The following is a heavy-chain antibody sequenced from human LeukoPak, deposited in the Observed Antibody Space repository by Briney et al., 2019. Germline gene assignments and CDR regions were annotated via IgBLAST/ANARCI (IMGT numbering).Heavy chain of an antibody. CDR3: TRYPRDYYYFGMDV. CDR2: INPNSGGT. Sequence: APVKVSCKASGYTFTGYYVHWVRQAPGQGLEWMGWINPNSGGTNYAQKFRGRVTMTRDTSISTAYMELSRLRSDDTAVYYCTRYPRDYYYFGMDVWGQGTTVTVSS. J-gene: IGHJ6*02. D-gene: IGHD1-26*01. V-gene: IGHV1-2*02. CDR1: GYTFTGYY.